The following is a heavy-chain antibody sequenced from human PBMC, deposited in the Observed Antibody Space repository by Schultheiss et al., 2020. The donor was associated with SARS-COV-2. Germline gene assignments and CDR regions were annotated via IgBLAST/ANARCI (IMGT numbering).Heavy chain of an antibody. J-gene: IGHJ4*02. CDR2: IYSGGST. Sequence: GGSLRLSCAASGFSFSDYYMSWVRQAPGKGLEWVSVIYSGGSTYYADSVKGRFTISRDNSKNTLYLQMNSLRAEDTAVYYCARLAYGDYFDYWGQGTLVTVSS. CDR1: GFSFSDYY. D-gene: IGHD4-17*01. V-gene: IGHV3-53*01. CDR3: ARLAYGDYFDY.